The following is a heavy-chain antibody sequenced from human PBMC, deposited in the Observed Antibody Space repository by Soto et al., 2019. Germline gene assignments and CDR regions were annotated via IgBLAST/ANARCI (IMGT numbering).Heavy chain of an antibody. CDR2: IYYSGST. D-gene: IGHD3-3*01. CDR3: ARGNYDFWSGYYAFDI. V-gene: IGHV4-31*03. Sequence: SETLSLTCTVSGGSISSGGYYWSWIRQHPGKGLEWIGYIYYSGSTYYNPSLKSRVTISVDTSKNQFSLKLSSVTAADTAVYYGARGNYDFWSGYYAFDIWGQGTMVTVSS. J-gene: IGHJ3*02. CDR1: GGSISSGGYY.